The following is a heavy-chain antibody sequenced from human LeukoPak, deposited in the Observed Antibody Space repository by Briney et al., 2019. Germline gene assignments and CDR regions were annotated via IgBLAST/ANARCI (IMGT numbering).Heavy chain of an antibody. CDR1: GGSFSGYY. V-gene: IGHV4-34*01. J-gene: IGHJ4*02. D-gene: IGHD5-24*01. Sequence: SETLSLTCAVYGGSFSGYYWSWIRQPPGKGLERIGEINHSGSTNYNPSLKSRVTISVDTSKNQFSLKLSSVTAADTAVYYCARGEMATTRDFDYWGQGTLVTVSS. CDR2: INHSGST. CDR3: ARGEMATTRDFDY.